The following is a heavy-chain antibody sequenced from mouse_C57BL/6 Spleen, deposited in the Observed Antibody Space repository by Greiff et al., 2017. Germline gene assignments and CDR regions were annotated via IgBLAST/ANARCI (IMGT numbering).Heavy chain of an antibody. J-gene: IGHJ4*01. Sequence: QVQLQQPGAELVRPGSSVKLSCKASGYTFTSYWMHWVKQRPIQGLEWIGNIDPSDSETHYNQKFKDKATLTVDKSSSTAYMQLSSLTSEDSAVYYCGRADYENYAMDYWGQGTSVTVSS. CDR1: GYTFTSYW. CDR3: GRADYENYAMDY. V-gene: IGHV1-52*01. CDR2: IDPSDSET. D-gene: IGHD2-4*01.